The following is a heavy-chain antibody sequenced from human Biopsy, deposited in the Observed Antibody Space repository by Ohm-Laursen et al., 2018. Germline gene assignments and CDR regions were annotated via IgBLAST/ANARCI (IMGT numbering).Heavy chain of an antibody. Sequence: SVKVSCKAPTGTFNSYGIIWVRQAPGQGLKWMGRIIPILRTTAYAQTFLGRVTITADSPTSTVDMELASLTSDDTAVYFCAREAIGYQLPCDDWGQGTLVTVSS. V-gene: IGHV1-69*11. CDR3: AREAIGYQLPCDD. J-gene: IGHJ4*02. CDR1: TGTFNSYG. CDR2: IIPILRTT. D-gene: IGHD2-2*01.